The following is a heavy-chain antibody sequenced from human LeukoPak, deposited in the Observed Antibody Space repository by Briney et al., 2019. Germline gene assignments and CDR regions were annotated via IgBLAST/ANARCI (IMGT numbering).Heavy chain of an antibody. Sequence: GGXLRLSCAASGFTFSGSAMHWGRQASGKGMEWVGRIRRKANSYATAYAASVKDRFTITREDSKKTAYLQMNSLKTEDTAVYYCTSPGIAVAGPDYWGQGTLVTVSS. V-gene: IGHV3-73*01. CDR1: GFTFSGSA. J-gene: IGHJ4*02. CDR2: IRRKANSYAT. CDR3: TSPGIAVAGPDY. D-gene: IGHD6-19*01.